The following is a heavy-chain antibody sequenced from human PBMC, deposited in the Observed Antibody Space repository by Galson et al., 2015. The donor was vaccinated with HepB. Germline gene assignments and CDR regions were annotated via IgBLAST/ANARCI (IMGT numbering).Heavy chain of an antibody. V-gene: IGHV3-30*04. CDR3: ARDKVRGIAAAGTTGAYYYYYGMDV. CDR2: ISYDGSNK. Sequence: SLRLSCAASGFTFSSYAMHWVRKAPGKGLEWVAVISYDGSNKYYADSVKGRFTISRDNSKNTLYLQMNSLRAEDTAVYYCARDKVRGIAAAGTTGAYYYYYGMDVWGQGTTVTVSS. CDR1: GFTFSSYA. J-gene: IGHJ6*02. D-gene: IGHD6-13*01.